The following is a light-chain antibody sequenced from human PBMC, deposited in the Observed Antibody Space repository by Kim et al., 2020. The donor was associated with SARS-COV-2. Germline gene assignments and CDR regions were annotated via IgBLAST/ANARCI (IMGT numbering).Light chain of an antibody. V-gene: IGKV3-15*01. Sequence: EIVMTQSPVTLSVSPGERATLSCRASQSVSSNLAWYQQKPGQAPRLVLYGTSTRATAIPGRFSGSGSGTEFTLTISSLQSEDFALYYCQQYNDWPRTFGQGTKVDIK. CDR3: QQYNDWPRT. J-gene: IGKJ1*01. CDR2: GTS. CDR1: QSVSSN.